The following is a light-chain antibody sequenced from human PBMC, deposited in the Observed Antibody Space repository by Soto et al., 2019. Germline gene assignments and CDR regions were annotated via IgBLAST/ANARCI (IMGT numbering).Light chain of an antibody. CDR1: SSNIGRNY. CDR3: GTWDSSLGDAVV. J-gene: IGLJ2*01. V-gene: IGLV1-51*01. Sequence: QSVLTQPPSVSADPGQKVTISCSGTSSNIGRNYVAWYQQLPGTAPKLLIYDNDKRASGIPDRFSGSKSGTSATLGITGLQAGDEADYYCGTWDSSLGDAVVFGEGTKLTVL. CDR2: DND.